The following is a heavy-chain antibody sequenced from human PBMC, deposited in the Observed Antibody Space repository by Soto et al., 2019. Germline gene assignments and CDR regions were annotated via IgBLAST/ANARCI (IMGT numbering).Heavy chain of an antibody. CDR1: GFTFGDYA. Sequence: GGSLRLSCTASGFTFGDYAMSWFRQAPGKGLEWVGFIRSKAYGGTTEYAASVKGRFTISRDDSKSIAYLQMNSLKTEDTAVYYFTRDFVLRFLEWLPSYYYYYMDVWGKGTTVTVSS. CDR2: IRSKAYGGTT. V-gene: IGHV3-49*03. CDR3: TRDFVLRFLEWLPSYYYYYMDV. D-gene: IGHD3-3*01. J-gene: IGHJ6*03.